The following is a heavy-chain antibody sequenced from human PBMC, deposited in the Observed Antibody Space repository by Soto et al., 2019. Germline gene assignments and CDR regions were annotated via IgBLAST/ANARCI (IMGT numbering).Heavy chain of an antibody. CDR3: AIRTAPDAFDI. D-gene: IGHD1-1*01. Sequence: ASVKVSCKASGYTFTSYGISWVRQAPGQGLEWMGWMGTYNGNTDYGQKFQGRVTMTTETPTSTAYMGLSSLRSEDTAVYYCAIRTAPDAFDIWGQGTMVTVSS. CDR2: MGTYNGNT. CDR1: GYTFTSYG. V-gene: IGHV1-18*01. J-gene: IGHJ3*02.